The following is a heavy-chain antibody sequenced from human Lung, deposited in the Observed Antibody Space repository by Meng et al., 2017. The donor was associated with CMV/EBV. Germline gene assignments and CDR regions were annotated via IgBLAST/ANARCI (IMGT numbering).Heavy chain of an antibody. CDR1: GYTFTGYY. J-gene: IGHJ4*02. V-gene: IGHV1-2*02. Sequence: ASVKVSCKASGYTFTGYYMHWVRQAPGQGLEWMGWINPNSGGTNYAQKFQGRVTMTRDTSISTAYMELSRLRSDDTAVYYCARAEVDCSGGSCYHNWVQGPXVTVSS. CDR2: INPNSGGT. CDR3: ARAEVDCSGGSCYHN. D-gene: IGHD2-15*01.